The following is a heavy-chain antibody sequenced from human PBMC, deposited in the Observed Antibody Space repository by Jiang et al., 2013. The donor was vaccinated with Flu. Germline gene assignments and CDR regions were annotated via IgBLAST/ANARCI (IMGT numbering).Heavy chain of an antibody. V-gene: IGHV3-73*02. D-gene: IGHD2-15*01. CDR2: IRSKANSYAT. Sequence: VQLVESGGGLVQPGGSLKLSCAASGFTFSGSAMHWVRQASGKGLEWVGRIRSKANSYATSYAASVQGRFTISRDDSKNTVYLQMNSLKTEDTAVFYCTRIFYYHMDVWGKGTTVTVSS. J-gene: IGHJ6*03. CDR1: GFTFSGSA. CDR3: TRIFYYHMDV.